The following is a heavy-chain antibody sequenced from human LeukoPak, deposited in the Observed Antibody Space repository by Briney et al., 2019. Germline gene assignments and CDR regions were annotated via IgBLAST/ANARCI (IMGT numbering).Heavy chain of an antibody. CDR3: ARDPHCSGGSCYSGNGRFDP. D-gene: IGHD2-15*01. V-gene: IGHV3-21*01. Sequence: PGGSLRLSCAASGFTFSSYSMNWVRQAPGKGLEWVSSISSSSYIYYADSVKGRFTISRDNAKNSLYLQMHSLRAEDTAVYYCARDPHCSGGSCYSGNGRFDPWGQGTLVTVSS. CDR1: GFTFSSYS. J-gene: IGHJ5*02. CDR2: ISSSSYI.